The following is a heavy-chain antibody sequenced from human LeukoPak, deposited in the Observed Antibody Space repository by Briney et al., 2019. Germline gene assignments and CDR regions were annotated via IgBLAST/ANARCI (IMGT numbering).Heavy chain of an antibody. Sequence: ASVKVSCKASGYTFTSYGISWVRQAPGQGLEWMGWISAYNGNTNYAQKLQGRVTMTTDTSTSTAYMELRSLRSDDTAVCYCARGSSDLWFGELLYHYWGQGTLVTVSS. V-gene: IGHV1-18*01. J-gene: IGHJ4*02. D-gene: IGHD3-10*01. CDR3: ARGSSDLWFGELLYHY. CDR1: GYTFTSYG. CDR2: ISAYNGNT.